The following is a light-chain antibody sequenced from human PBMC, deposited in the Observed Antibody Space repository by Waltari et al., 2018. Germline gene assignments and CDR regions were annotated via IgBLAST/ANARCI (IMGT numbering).Light chain of an antibody. J-gene: IGLJ2*01. CDR3: HSRDSSGDVV. Sequence: SSELTQDPAVSVALGQTVRITCQGDSLRPYYVSWFPQKPGQAPALVIYGKNNRPSGIPDRFSASSSGSTASLTIMGAQAEDEADYYCHSRDSSGDVVIGGGTKLTVV. CDR1: SLRPYY. V-gene: IGLV3-19*01. CDR2: GKN.